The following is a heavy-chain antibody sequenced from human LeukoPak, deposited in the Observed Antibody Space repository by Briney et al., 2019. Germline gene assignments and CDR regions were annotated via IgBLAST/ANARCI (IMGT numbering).Heavy chain of an antibody. D-gene: IGHD3-10*01. J-gene: IGHJ6*03. Sequence: TGGSLRLSCAASGFTFSSYAMSWVRQAPGKGLEWVSAISGSGGSTYYADSVKGRFTISRDNSKNTLYLQMNSLRAEDTAVYYCARKPLWFGDFYMDVWGKGTTVTISS. CDR2: ISGSGGST. CDR3: ARKPLWFGDFYMDV. V-gene: IGHV3-23*01. CDR1: GFTFSSYA.